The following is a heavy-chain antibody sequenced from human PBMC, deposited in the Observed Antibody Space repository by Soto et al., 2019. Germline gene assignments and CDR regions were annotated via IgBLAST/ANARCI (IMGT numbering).Heavy chain of an antibody. Sequence: SETLSLTCAVSGYSISIGYYWVCIRQPPGKGLEWIGSIYHSGSTYYNPSLKSRVTISVDTSKNQFSLKLSSVTAADTAVYYCARVYYDSGAYYHDYFDYWGQGTLVTVSS. J-gene: IGHJ4*02. CDR1: GYSISIGYY. D-gene: IGHD3-22*01. CDR3: ARVYYDSGAYYHDYFDY. CDR2: IYHSGST. V-gene: IGHV4-38-2*01.